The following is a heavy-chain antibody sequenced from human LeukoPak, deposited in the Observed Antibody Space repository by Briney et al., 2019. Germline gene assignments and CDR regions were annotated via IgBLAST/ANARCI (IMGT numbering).Heavy chain of an antibody. CDR3: ASRDYYDSSGYYDAFDI. CDR1: GFTFSSYG. J-gene: IGHJ3*02. CDR2: ISYDGGNK. Sequence: GGSLRLSCAASGFTFSSYGMHWVRQAPGKGLEWVAVISYDGGNKYYADSVKGRFTISRDNAKNSLYLQMNSLRAEDTAVYYCASRDYYDSSGYYDAFDIWGQGTMVTVSS. V-gene: IGHV3-30*03. D-gene: IGHD3-22*01.